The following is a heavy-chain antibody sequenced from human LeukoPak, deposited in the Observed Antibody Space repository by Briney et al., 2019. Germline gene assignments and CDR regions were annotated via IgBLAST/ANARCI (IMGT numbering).Heavy chain of an antibody. CDR3: AKGGRGQYYGIDV. V-gene: IGHV3-23*01. Sequence: GGSLRLSCAASAFTFSSFAMTWVRQAPGKGLEWVSAMCGGGERTYYADSVKGRFTISRDNSKNTLYLQMNSLRGEDTAVYFCAKGGRGQYYGIDVWGQGTTVSVSS. CDR1: AFTFSSFA. D-gene: IGHD4-11*01. CDR2: MCGGGERT. J-gene: IGHJ6*02.